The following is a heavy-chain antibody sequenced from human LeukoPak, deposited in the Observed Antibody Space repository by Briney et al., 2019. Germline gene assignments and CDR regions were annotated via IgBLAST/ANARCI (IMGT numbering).Heavy chain of an antibody. D-gene: IGHD1-26*01. V-gene: IGHV4-4*07. CDR2: IYTSGST. CDR3: ARERSSGSSLDY. CDR1: GGSISSYY. Sequence: SETLSLTCTVPGGSISSYYWSWIRQPAGKGLEWIGRIYTSGSTNYNPSLKSRVTMSVDTSKNQFSLKLSSVTAADTAVYYCARERSSGSSLDYWGQGTLVTVSS. J-gene: IGHJ4*02.